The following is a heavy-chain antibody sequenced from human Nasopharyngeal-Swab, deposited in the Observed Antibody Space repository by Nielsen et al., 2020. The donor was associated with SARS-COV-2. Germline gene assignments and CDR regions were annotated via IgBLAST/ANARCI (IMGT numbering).Heavy chain of an antibody. J-gene: IGHJ5*02. CDR2: IIPIFGTA. Sequence: WVRQAPGQGLEWMGGIIPIFGTANYAQKFQGRVTITADESTSTAYMELSSLRSEDTAVYYCARVYCGGGSCYWFDPWGQGTLVTVSS. D-gene: IGHD2-15*01. V-gene: IGHV1-69*01. CDR3: ARVYCGGGSCYWFDP.